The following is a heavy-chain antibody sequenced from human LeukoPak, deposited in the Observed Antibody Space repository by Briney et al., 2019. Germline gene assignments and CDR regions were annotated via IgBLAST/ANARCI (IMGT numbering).Heavy chain of an antibody. CDR2: IYHSGST. D-gene: IGHD3-3*01. CDR1: GGSVSSGGYS. CDR3: ARDFWSGYLYYGMDV. Sequence: PSETLSLTCAVSGGSVSSGGYSWSWIRQPPGKGLEWIGYIYHSGSTYYNPSLKSRVTISVDRSKNQFSLKLSSVTAADTAVYYCARDFWSGYLYYGMDVWGQGTTVTVSS. V-gene: IGHV4-30-2*01. J-gene: IGHJ6*02.